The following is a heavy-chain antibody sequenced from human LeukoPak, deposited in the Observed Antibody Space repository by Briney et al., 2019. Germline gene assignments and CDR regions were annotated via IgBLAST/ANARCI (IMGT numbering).Heavy chain of an antibody. V-gene: IGHV1-46*01. J-gene: IGHJ3*02. CDR3: ARESRRWYTYYYDSSGSYDAFDI. CDR2: INPSGGST. D-gene: IGHD3-22*01. Sequence: ASVKVSCKASGYIFTSYYMHWVRQAPGQGLEWMGIINPSGGSTGFAQKFQGRVTMTRDTSTSTVYMELSSLTSEDTAVYYCARESRRWYTYYYDSSGSYDAFDIWGQGTMVTVSS. CDR1: GYIFTSYY.